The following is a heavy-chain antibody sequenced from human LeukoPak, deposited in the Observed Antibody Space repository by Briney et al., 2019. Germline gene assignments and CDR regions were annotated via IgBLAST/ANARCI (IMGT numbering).Heavy chain of an antibody. Sequence: GGSLRLSCAASGFTFSTYVMNWVRQAPGKGLEWVSAISGSGGNTYYADSVKGRFTISRDNSENTLYLQMNSLRAEDTAVYYCARAGYCSSTSCYLDRYGMDVWGQGTTVTVSS. J-gene: IGHJ6*02. CDR2: ISGSGGNT. CDR1: GFTFSTYV. D-gene: IGHD2-2*01. CDR3: ARAGYCSSTSCYLDRYGMDV. V-gene: IGHV3-23*01.